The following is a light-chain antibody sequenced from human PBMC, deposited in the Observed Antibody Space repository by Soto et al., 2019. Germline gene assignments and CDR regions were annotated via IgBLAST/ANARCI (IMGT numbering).Light chain of an antibody. Sequence: DIQLTQSPSFLSASVEDRVTISCRASYDISSSLAWYQQEPGKPPKLLIYDSSTLQTGVPSRFTGSGSGRIFTLTISGLPFGDFATYFCQQLSHYPYTFGQGTKLEI. CDR2: DSS. CDR1: YDISSS. CDR3: QQLSHYPYT. V-gene: IGKV1-9*01. J-gene: IGKJ2*01.